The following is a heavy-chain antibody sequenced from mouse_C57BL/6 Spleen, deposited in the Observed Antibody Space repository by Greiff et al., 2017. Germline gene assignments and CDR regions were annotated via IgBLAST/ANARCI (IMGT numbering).Heavy chain of an antibody. D-gene: IGHD1-1*01. CDR1: GFSLTSYG. Sequence: VQLVESGPGLVQPSQSLSITCTVSGFSLTSYGVHWVRQSPGKGLEWLGVIWSGGSTDYNAAFISRLSISKDNSKSQVFFKMNSLQADDTAIYYCARKTTVVEGYFDVWGTGTTGTVSS. CDR3: ARKTTVVEGYFDV. J-gene: IGHJ1*03. CDR2: IWSGGST. V-gene: IGHV2-2*01.